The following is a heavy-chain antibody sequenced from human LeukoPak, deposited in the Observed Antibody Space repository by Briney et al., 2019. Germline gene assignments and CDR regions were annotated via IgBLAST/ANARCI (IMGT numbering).Heavy chain of an antibody. CDR2: IWYDGSNK. J-gene: IGHJ4*02. Sequence: GGSLRLSCAASGFTFSSYGMHWVRQAPGRGLEWVAFIWYDGSNKYYADSVKGRFTISRDNAKNSLYLQMNSLRAEDTALYYCGRAYDFSRHWGQGTLVTVSS. CDR1: GFTFSSYG. CDR3: GRAYDFSRH. D-gene: IGHD3-3*01. V-gene: IGHV3-33*01.